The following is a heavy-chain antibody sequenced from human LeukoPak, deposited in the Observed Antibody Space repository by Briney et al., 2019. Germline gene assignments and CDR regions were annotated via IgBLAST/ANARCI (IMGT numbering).Heavy chain of an antibody. D-gene: IGHD3-9*01. CDR2: ISYDGSNK. CDR1: GFTFSSYA. Sequence: PGGSLRLSCAASGFTFSSYAMHWVRQAPGKGLEWVAVISYDGSNKYYADSVKGRFTISRDNSKNTLYLQMNSLRAEDTAVYYCAKYMSTGSRTFDYWGQGALVTVSS. J-gene: IGHJ4*02. V-gene: IGHV3-30-3*02. CDR3: AKYMSTGSRTFDY.